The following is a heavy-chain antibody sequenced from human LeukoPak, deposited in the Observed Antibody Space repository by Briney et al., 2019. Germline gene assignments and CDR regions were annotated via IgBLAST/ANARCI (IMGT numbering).Heavy chain of an antibody. Sequence: GGSLRLSCAASGFTFSTYAIHCVRQAPGKGLEWVAVISFYGVNKFYADSVKGRFTISRDNSNNTVYLQMNNLRPEDTAVYYCAREKQSGGTPFDYWGQGSLVTVSS. CDR2: ISFYGVNK. J-gene: IGHJ4*02. V-gene: IGHV3-30*04. CDR3: AREKQSGGTPFDY. CDR1: GFTFSTYA. D-gene: IGHD1-26*01.